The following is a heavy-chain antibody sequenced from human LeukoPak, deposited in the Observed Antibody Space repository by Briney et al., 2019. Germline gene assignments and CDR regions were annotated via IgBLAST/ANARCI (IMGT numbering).Heavy chain of an antibody. V-gene: IGHV4-4*07. D-gene: IGHD6-13*01. CDR1: GGSISSYY. J-gene: IGHJ4*02. CDR3: VREKAASAGTCGFDY. Sequence: PSETLSLTCTVSGGSISSYYWSWVRQPAGKGLEWIGRIYASGNTNYNPSLKGRVTMTVDTSKNEFSLKLKSVIAADTAVYYCVREKAASAGTCGFDYWGQGTLVTVSS. CDR2: IYASGNT.